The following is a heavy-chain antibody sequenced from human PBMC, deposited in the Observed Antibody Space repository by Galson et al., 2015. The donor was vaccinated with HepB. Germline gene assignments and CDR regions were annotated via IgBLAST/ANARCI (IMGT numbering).Heavy chain of an antibody. Sequence: SLRLSCAASGFTFSSYGMHWVRQAPGKGLEWVAVIWYDGSNKYYADSVKGRFTISRDNSKNTLYLQMNSLRAEDTAVYYCARGLTDYRDDYYYYYMDVWGKGTTVTVSS. J-gene: IGHJ6*03. CDR1: GFTFSSYG. CDR2: IWYDGSNK. CDR3: ARGLTDYRDDYYYYYMDV. D-gene: IGHD4-11*01. V-gene: IGHV3-33*01.